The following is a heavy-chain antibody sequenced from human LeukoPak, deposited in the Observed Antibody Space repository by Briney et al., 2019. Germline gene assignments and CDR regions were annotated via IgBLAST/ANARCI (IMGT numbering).Heavy chain of an antibody. CDR1: GGSISSSSYY. V-gene: IGHV4-39*01. CDR3: ARRNSRTSPNWFDP. CDR2: IYYSGST. J-gene: IGHJ5*02. Sequence: SETLSLTCTVSGGSISSSSYYWGWIRQPPGKGLEWIGSIYYSGSTYYNPSLKSRVTISVDTSKNQFSLKLSSVTAADTAVYYCARRNSRTSPNWFDPWGQGTLVTVSS. D-gene: IGHD2-2*01.